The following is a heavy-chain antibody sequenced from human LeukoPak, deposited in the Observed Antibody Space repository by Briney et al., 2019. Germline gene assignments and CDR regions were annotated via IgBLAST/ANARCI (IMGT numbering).Heavy chain of an antibody. CDR2: IYSDGSRT. CDR3: AKDFFGSGSSWYNYFDY. J-gene: IGHJ4*02. Sequence: GGSLRLSCAGSGFTLSSNWMHWVRQGPGKGLVWVSRIYSDGSRTNYADSVKGRFTISRDNSKNTLYLQMNSLRAEDTALYYCAKDFFGSGSSWYNYFDYWGQGTLVTVSS. V-gene: IGHV3-74*01. CDR1: GFTLSSNW. D-gene: IGHD6-13*01.